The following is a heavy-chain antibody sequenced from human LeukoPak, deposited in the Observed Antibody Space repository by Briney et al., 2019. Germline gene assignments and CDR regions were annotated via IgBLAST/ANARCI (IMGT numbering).Heavy chain of an antibody. J-gene: IGHJ2*01. CDR1: GYTLTELS. V-gene: IGHV1-24*01. Sequence: ASVKVSCKVSGYTLTELSMHWVRQAPGKGLEWMGGFDPEDGETIYAQKFQGRVTMTEDTSTDTAYMELSSLRSEDTAVYYCATGPTPPYYYDSSGYRNWYFDLWGRGTLVTVSS. D-gene: IGHD3-22*01. CDR2: FDPEDGET. CDR3: ATGPTPPYYYDSSGYRNWYFDL.